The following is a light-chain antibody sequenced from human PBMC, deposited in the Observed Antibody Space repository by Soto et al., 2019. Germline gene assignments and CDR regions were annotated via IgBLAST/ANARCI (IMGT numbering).Light chain of an antibody. Sequence: DIQMTQSPSTLSASVGDRVTITCRASQSISSWLAWYQQKPGKAPKLLIYDASSLESGVPSRFSGCGSGTEFTLTISSLQPDDFATYYCQQYNSYRTFGQGTKVEIK. CDR1: QSISSW. V-gene: IGKV1-5*01. CDR2: DAS. J-gene: IGKJ1*01. CDR3: QQYNSYRT.